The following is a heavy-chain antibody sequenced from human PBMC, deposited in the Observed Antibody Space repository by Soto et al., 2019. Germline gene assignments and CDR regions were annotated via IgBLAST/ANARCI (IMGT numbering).Heavy chain of an antibody. D-gene: IGHD2-21*01. Sequence: PGGSLRLSCAASGFTFTSYSMNWVRQAPGKGLELVSYIRGTTHYADSVKGRFTISRDNARSSLYLQMNSLRADDTAVYYCARDDSFAFDIWGQGTMVTVSS. CDR2: IRGTT. J-gene: IGHJ3*02. CDR1: GFTFTSYS. V-gene: IGHV3-48*01. CDR3: ARDDSFAFDI.